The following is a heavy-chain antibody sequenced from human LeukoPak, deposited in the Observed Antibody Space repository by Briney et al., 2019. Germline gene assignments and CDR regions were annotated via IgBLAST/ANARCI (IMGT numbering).Heavy chain of an antibody. J-gene: IGHJ4*02. CDR2: ISESGST. CDR1: GGSISFYH. V-gene: IGHV4-59*01. D-gene: IGHD6-13*01. CDR3: ARAGSGWYGGRLFEF. Sequence: SETLSLTCTVSGGSISFYHWSWIRQSPGKELEWIGDISESGSTNYMPSLKSRVTISEDTSNQFSLKLSSVTAADTAVYYCARAGSGWYGGRLFEFWGPGALVAVSS.